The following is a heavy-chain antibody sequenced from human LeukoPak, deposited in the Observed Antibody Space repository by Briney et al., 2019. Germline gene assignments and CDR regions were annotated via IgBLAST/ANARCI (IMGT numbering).Heavy chain of an antibody. V-gene: IGHV4-4*07. J-gene: IGHJ6*02. D-gene: IGHD3-9*01. CDR2: IYTSGST. CDR1: GGSISSYY. Sequence: SETLSLTCTVSGGSISSYYRSWIRQPAGKGLEWIGRIYTSGSTNYNPSLKSRVTMSVDTSKNQFSLKLSSVTAADTAVYYCARGDILINTDYYYGMDVWGQGTTVTVSS. CDR3: ARGDILINTDYYYGMDV.